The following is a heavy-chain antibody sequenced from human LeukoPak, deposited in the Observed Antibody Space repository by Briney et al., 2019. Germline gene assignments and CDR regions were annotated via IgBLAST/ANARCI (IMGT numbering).Heavy chain of an antibody. D-gene: IGHD3-10*01. CDR1: GFTFDDYA. J-gene: IGHJ4*02. CDR3: AKLSAGSENDY. V-gene: IGHV3-9*01. CDR2: INWNSGSI. Sequence: GGSLRLSCAASGFTFDDYAMHWVRQVPGKGPEWVAGINWNSGSIDYADSVKGRFTISRDNAKNYLYLQTNSLRSEDTALYYCAKLSAGSENDYWGQGTLVTVSS.